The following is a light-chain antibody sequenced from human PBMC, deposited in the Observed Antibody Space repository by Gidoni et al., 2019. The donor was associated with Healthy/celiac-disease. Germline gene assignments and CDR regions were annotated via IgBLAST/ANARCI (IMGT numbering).Light chain of an antibody. CDR2: GAS. Sequence: EIVLTQSPGTLSLSPGESATLSCRASQSVSRSYLAWYQQQPGQAPRLLIYGASSRATGIPDRFSGSGSGTDFTLTISRLEPEDFAVYYCQQYGSSPLTFGGGTKVEIK. CDR3: QQYGSSPLT. CDR1: QSVSRSY. J-gene: IGKJ4*01. V-gene: IGKV3-20*01.